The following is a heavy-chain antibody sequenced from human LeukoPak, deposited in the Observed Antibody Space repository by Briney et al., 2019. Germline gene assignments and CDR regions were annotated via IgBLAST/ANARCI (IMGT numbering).Heavy chain of an antibody. Sequence: SETLSLTCTVSGGSISSGSYYWSWIRQPAGKGLEWIGRIYSSGSTNYNPSLKSRVTISVDTSKNQFSLKLSSVTAADTAVYYCERRGLLWFGVALLFCNWFDPWGQGTLVTVSS. CDR3: ERRGLLWFGVALLFCNWFDP. CDR2: IYSSGST. J-gene: IGHJ5*02. D-gene: IGHD3-10*01. CDR1: GGSISSGSYY. V-gene: IGHV4-61*02.